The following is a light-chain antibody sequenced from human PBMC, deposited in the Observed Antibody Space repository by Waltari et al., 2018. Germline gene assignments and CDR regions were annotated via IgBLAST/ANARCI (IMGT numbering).Light chain of an antibody. V-gene: IGLV8-61*01. J-gene: IGLJ3*02. Sequence: QTVVTQEPSLSVSPGETVTLTCALSSGSVSSTSYPTWYQQTPGQPPRPLVYKGTSRSSGVPDRFSGSILGNTAALTISSLQPDDEADYYCQTGGHGTWVFGGGTTLTVL. CDR2: KGT. CDR3: QTGGHGTWV. CDR1: SGSVSSTSY.